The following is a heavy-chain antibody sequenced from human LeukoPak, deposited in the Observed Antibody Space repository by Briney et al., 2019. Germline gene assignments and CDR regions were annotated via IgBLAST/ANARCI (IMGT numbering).Heavy chain of an antibody. CDR2: IYYSGGT. CDR3: ARSPRIPFGIFDY. J-gene: IGHJ4*02. Sequence: SETLSLTCTVSGGSISSSSYYWGWIRQPPGKGLEWIGSIYYSGGTYYNPSLKSRVTISVDTSKNQFSLKLSSVTAADTAVYYCARSPRIPFGIFDYWGQGTLVTVSS. V-gene: IGHV4-39*07. CDR1: GGSISSSSYY. D-gene: IGHD3-10*01.